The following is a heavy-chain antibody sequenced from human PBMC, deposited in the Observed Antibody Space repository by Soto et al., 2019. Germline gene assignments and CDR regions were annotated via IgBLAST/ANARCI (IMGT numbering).Heavy chain of an antibody. CDR2: INAGNGNT. CDR1: GYTFTSYA. D-gene: IGHD5-12*01. Sequence: QVQLVQSGAEVKKPGASVKVSCKASGYTFTSYAMHWVRQAPGQRLEWMGWINAGNGNTKYSQKFQGRVTITRDTSASTSYMELRSLRSEDTAVYYCARTVGYRYGMDVWGQGTTVTVSS. J-gene: IGHJ6*02. V-gene: IGHV1-3*01. CDR3: ARTVGYRYGMDV.